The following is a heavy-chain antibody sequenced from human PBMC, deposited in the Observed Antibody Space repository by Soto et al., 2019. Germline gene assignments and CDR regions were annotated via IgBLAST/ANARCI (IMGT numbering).Heavy chain of an antibody. CDR1: GFTFDDYA. Sequence: GGSLRLSCAASGFTFDDYAMHWVRQAPGKGLEWVSGISWNSGSIGYADSVKGRFTISRDNAKNSLYLQMNSLRAEDTALYYCAKSRLIRSIYHDEKDAFDIWGQGTMVTVSS. D-gene: IGHD3-10*01. V-gene: IGHV3-9*01. J-gene: IGHJ3*02. CDR2: ISWNSGSI. CDR3: AKSRLIRSIYHDEKDAFDI.